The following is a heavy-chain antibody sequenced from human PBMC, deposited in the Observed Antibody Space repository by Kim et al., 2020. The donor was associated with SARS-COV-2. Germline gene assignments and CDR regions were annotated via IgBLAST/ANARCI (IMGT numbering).Heavy chain of an antibody. CDR3: TRGDFWSGYYFDY. V-gene: IGHV3-49*04. Sequence: GGSLRLSCTASGFTFGDYAMSWVRQAPGKGLEWVGFIRSKAYGGTTQYAASVKGRFTISRDDSKSIAYLKMTSLKTEDTAVYYCTRGDFWSGYYFDYWGQKTLVTVSS. CDR2: IRSKAYGGTT. CDR1: GFTFGDYA. J-gene: IGHJ4*02. D-gene: IGHD3-3*01.